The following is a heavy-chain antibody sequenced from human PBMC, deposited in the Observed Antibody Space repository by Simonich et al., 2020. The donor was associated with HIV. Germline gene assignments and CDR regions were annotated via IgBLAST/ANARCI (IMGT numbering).Heavy chain of an antibody. D-gene: IGHD1-26*01. V-gene: IGHV3-33*08. Sequence: VQLVESGGGLVKPGGSLRLSCAASGFTFSRHGMPWVRQAPGKGLEWVAVMYFDGSNIYYADSVKGRFTISRDNSKNTLYLQMNSLRAEDTAVYYCARDFLVGAFDYWGQGSQVTVSS. J-gene: IGHJ4*02. CDR1: GFTFSRHG. CDR2: MYFDGSNI. CDR3: ARDFLVGAFDY.